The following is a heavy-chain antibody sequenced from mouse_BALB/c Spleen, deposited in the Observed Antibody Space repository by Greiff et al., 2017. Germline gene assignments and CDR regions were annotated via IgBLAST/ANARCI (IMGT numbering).Heavy chain of an antibody. CDR2: IDPSDSYT. J-gene: IGHJ3*01. CDR1: GYTFTSYW. Sequence: QVQLQHPGAELVKPGASVKLSCKASGYTFTSYWMHWVKQRPGQGLEWIGEIDPSDSYTNYNQKFKGKATLTVDKSSSTAYMQLSSLTSEDSAVYYSARRYDGNYVWFAYWGQGTLVTVSA. V-gene: IGHV1-69*02. CDR3: ARRYDGNYVWFAY. D-gene: IGHD2-1*01.